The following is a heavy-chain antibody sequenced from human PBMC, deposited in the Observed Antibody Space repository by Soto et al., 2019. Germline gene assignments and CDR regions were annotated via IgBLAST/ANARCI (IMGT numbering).Heavy chain of an antibody. J-gene: IGHJ6*02. CDR3: ARDRVKLGIHKRVGYYGMDV. D-gene: IGHD7-27*01. V-gene: IGHV1-18*01. CDR2: ISAYNGNT. Sequence: GASVKVSCKASGYTFTSYGISWVRQAPGQGLEWMGWISAYNGNTNYAQKLQGRVTMTTDTSTSTAYMELRSLRSDDTAVYYCARDRVKLGIHKRVGYYGMDVWGQGTTVTVSS. CDR1: GYTFTSYG.